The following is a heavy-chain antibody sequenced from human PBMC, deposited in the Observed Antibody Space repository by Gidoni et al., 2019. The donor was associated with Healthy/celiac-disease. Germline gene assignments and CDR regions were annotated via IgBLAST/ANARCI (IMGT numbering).Heavy chain of an antibody. CDR3: ARVGGIAANQGDFDY. CDR1: GYPSPSYA. D-gene: IGHD6-13*01. Sequence: QLQLLHSGSKLKRPGPSLRFSSKPSGYPSPSYAMNWLRQAPGQGLEWMGWINTNTGNPTYAQGFTGRFVFSLDTSVSTAYLQISSLKAEDTAVYYCARVGGIAANQGDFDYWGQGTLVTVSS. V-gene: IGHV7-4-1*02. J-gene: IGHJ4*02. CDR2: INTNTGNP.